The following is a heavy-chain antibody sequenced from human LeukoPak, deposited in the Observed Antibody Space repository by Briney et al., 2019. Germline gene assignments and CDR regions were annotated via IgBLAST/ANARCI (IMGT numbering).Heavy chain of an antibody. Sequence: VGSLRLSCAASGFTFGSYSMNWVRQAPGKGLEWVSSISSSSSYIYYADSVKGRFTISRDNAKNSLYLQMNSLRAEDTAVYYCARDLALDYYDSSERGYWGQGTLVTVSS. CDR1: GFTFGSYS. CDR3: ARDLALDYYDSSERGY. J-gene: IGHJ4*02. V-gene: IGHV3-21*01. D-gene: IGHD3-22*01. CDR2: ISSSSSYI.